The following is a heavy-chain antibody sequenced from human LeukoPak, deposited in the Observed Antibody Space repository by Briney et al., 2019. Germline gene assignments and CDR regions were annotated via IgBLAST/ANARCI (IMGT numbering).Heavy chain of an antibody. CDR2: IYHSGST. CDR1: GFTFSSYNM. V-gene: IGHV4-4*01. Sequence: GSPRLSCAASGFTFSSYNMNWVRQAPGKGLEWIGEIYHSGSTNYNPSLKSRVTISVDKSKNQFSLKLSSVTAADTAVYCCARDFFRDYFDYWGQGTLVTVSS. CDR3: ARDFFRDYFDY. D-gene: IGHD3-3*01. J-gene: IGHJ4*02.